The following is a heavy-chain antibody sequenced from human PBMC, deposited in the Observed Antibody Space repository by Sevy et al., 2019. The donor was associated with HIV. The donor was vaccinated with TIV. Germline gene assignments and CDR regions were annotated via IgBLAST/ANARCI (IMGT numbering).Heavy chain of an antibody. CDR1: GGSISSYY. Sequence: PETLSLTCTVSGGSISSYYWSWIRQPPGKGLEWIGYIYYSGSTNYNPSLKSRVTISVDTSKNQFSLKLSSVTAADTAVYYCARAGGNGAFDIWGQGTMVTVSS. CDR3: ARAGGNGAFDI. J-gene: IGHJ3*02. CDR2: IYYSGST. V-gene: IGHV4-59*01. D-gene: IGHD2-15*01.